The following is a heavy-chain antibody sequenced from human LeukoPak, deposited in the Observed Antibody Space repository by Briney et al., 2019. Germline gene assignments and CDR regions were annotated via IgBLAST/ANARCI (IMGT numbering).Heavy chain of an antibody. Sequence: GGSLRLSCAASGFIFSSYWMSWVRQAPGKGLEWVANIKQDGSEKYYVDSVKGRFTISRGNAKNSLFLEMNSLRAEDTAVYYCARHVRFEGVDYWGQGTLVTVSS. V-gene: IGHV3-7*01. CDR2: IKQDGSEK. J-gene: IGHJ4*02. D-gene: IGHD3-3*01. CDR1: GFIFSSYW. CDR3: ARHVRFEGVDY.